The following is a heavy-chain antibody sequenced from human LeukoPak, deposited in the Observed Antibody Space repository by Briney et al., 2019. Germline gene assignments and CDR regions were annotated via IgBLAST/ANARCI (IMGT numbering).Heavy chain of an antibody. D-gene: IGHD3-22*01. CDR1: GFTFSSYA. CDR2: ISGSGGST. V-gene: IGHV3-23*01. CDR3: AKSRITMIVVVITTDFDY. Sequence: GGSLRLSCAASGFTFSSYAMGWVRQAPGKGLEWVSAISGSGGSTYYADSVKGRFTISRDNSKNTLYLQMNSLRAEDTAVYYCAKSRITMIVVVITTDFDYWGQGTLVTVSS. J-gene: IGHJ4*02.